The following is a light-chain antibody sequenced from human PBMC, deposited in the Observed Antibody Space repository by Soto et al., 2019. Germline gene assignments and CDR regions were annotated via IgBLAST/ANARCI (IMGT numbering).Light chain of an antibody. J-gene: IGKJ1*01. CDR3: QQYNTYSWT. V-gene: IGKV1-5*03. Sequence: IQMTQSPSTLSASLGDSVTITCRASQNIRNWLAWYQQKPGKAPKLLIYEASSLESGVPSRFSGSGSGTEFTLTISSLQPDDFETYYCQQYNTYSWTFGQGTKVDIK. CDR1: QNIRNW. CDR2: EAS.